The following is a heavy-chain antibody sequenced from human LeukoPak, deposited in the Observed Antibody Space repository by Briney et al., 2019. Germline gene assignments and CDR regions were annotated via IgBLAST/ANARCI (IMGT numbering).Heavy chain of an antibody. J-gene: IGHJ6*03. CDR2: LNWNGGST. CDR1: GFTFDDYG. D-gene: IGHD1-1*01. Sequence: PGGSLRLSCAASGFTFDDYGMSWVRQAPGKGLEWVSGLNWNGGSTGYADSVKGRFTISRGNAKNSLYLQMNSLRAEDTALYYCARVMVQYYYYYYMDVWGKGTTVTVSS. V-gene: IGHV3-20*04. CDR3: ARVMVQYYYYYYMDV.